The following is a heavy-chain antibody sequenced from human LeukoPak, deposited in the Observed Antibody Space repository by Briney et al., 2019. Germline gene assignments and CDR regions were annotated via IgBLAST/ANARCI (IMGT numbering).Heavy chain of an antibody. Sequence: ASVKVSCKASGYTFTGYYMHWLRQAPGQGLEWMGWINPHSGGTNFAQKFQARVTMTRDTSINTAYMEISRLRSDDTAVYYCARDSGYSSGWRGSYYYYYMDVWGKGTTVTISS. CDR3: ARDSGYSSGWRGSYYYYYMDV. CDR1: GYTFTGYY. V-gene: IGHV1-2*02. J-gene: IGHJ6*03. CDR2: INPHSGGT. D-gene: IGHD6-19*01.